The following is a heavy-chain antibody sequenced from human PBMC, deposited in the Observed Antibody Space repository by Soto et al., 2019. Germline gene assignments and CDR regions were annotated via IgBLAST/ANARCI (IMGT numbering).Heavy chain of an antibody. CDR3: ARYYDFWSGYLPVYYYYGMDV. Sequence: GGSLRLSCAASGFTFSSYSMNWVRQAPGKGLEWVSSISSSSSYIYYADSVKGRFTISRDNAKNSLYLQMNSLRAEDTAVYYCARYYDFWSGYLPVYYYYGMDVWGQGTTVTVPS. CDR1: GFTFSSYS. CDR2: ISSSSSYI. J-gene: IGHJ6*02. D-gene: IGHD3-3*01. V-gene: IGHV3-21*01.